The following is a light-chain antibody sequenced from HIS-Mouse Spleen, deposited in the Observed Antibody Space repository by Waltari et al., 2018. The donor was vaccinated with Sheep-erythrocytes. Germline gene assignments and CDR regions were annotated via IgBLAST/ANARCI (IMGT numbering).Light chain of an antibody. CDR1: QGISSY. J-gene: IGKJ2*01. CDR2: AAS. CDR3: QQYYSYPYT. V-gene: IGKV1-8*01. Sequence: AIRMTQSTSSLSASTGDRVTITCRASQGISSYLAWYQQKPGKAPKLLFYAASTLQSGVPSRFSGSGSGTDFTLTISCLQSEDFATYYCQQYYSYPYTFGQGTKLEIK.